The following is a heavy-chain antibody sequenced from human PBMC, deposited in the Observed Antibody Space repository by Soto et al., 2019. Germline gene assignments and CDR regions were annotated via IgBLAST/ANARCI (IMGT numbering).Heavy chain of an antibody. D-gene: IGHD3-22*01. CDR1: GFTFSSYD. J-gene: IGHJ4*02. Sequence: EVQLVESGGGLVQPGGSLRLSCAASGFTFSSYDMHWVRQATGKGLEWVANIKQDGSEKYYVDSVKGRFTISRDNAKNSLYLQMNSLRAEDTAVYYCARVRLGYYDSSGYYWGQGTLVTVSS. V-gene: IGHV3-7*05. CDR2: IKQDGSEK. CDR3: ARVRLGYYDSSGYY.